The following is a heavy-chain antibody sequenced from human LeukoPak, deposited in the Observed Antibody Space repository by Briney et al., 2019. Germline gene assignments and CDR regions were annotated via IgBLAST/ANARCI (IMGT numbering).Heavy chain of an antibody. V-gene: IGHV4-39*07. Sequence: SETLSLTCTVSGGSISSYYWGWIRQPPGKGLEWIGSIYYSGSTYYNPSLKSRVTISVDTSKNQFSLKLSSVTAADTAVYYCARVNPRSGCLHFDYWGQGTLVTVSS. CDR3: ARVNPRSGCLHFDY. CDR1: GGSISSYY. J-gene: IGHJ4*02. D-gene: IGHD6-19*01. CDR2: IYYSGST.